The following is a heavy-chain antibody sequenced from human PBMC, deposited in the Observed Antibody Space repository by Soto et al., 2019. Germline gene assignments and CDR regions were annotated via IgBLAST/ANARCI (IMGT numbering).Heavy chain of an antibody. J-gene: IGHJ6*02. CDR1: GFTFSSYS. Sequence: GGSLRLSCAASGFTFSSYSMTWVRQAPGKGLEWVSSISSSSRYIYYADSVKGRFTISRDNAKNSLYVQMNSLRVEDTAVYYCARDLPAAIEYYYYGVDVWGQGTTVTVPS. V-gene: IGHV3-21*06. D-gene: IGHD2-2*02. CDR3: ARDLPAAIEYYYYGVDV. CDR2: ISSSSRYI.